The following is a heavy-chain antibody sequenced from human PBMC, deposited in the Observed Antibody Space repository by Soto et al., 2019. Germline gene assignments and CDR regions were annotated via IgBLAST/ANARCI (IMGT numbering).Heavy chain of an antibody. V-gene: IGHV4-31*03. CDR3: ARARPPSYYEY. J-gene: IGHJ4*02. Sequence: NPSETLSLTCTDSGGSISSGGYYWSWIRQHPGKGLEWIGYIYYSGSTYYNPSLKSRVTISVDTSKNQFSLKLSSVAAADTAVYYCARARPPSYYEYWGQGTLVPVSS. CDR1: GGSISSGGYY. CDR2: IYYSGST.